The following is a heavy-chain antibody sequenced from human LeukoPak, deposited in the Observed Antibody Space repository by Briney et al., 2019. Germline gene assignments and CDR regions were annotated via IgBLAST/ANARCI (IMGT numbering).Heavy chain of an antibody. CDR1: GFTFNNYA. D-gene: IGHD6-25*01. J-gene: IGHJ4*02. CDR2: ISGSGGST. CDR3: AKAYSSGWTYFDY. Sequence: GGSLRLSCAASGFTFNNYAMSWVRQAPGKGLDWVSSISGSGGSTYYADSVKGRFTISRDNSKNTLYLQMNTLTADDTAMYYCAKAYSSGWTYFDYWGQGALVTVSS. V-gene: IGHV3-23*01.